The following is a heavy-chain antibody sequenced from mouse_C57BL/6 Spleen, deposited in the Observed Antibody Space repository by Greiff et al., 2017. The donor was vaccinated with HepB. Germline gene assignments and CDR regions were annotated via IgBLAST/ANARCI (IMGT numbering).Heavy chain of an antibody. Sequence: QVQLKQSGPELVKPGASVKISCKASGYTFSSSWMNWVKQRPGKGLEWIGRIYPGDGDTNYTGKFKGKATLTADKSSSTAYMQLSSLTSEDSAVYVCARDDYDEFFAYWGQGTLVTVSA. CDR1: GYTFSSSW. J-gene: IGHJ3*01. CDR3: ARDDYDEFFAY. V-gene: IGHV1-82*01. CDR2: IYPGDGDT. D-gene: IGHD2-4*01.